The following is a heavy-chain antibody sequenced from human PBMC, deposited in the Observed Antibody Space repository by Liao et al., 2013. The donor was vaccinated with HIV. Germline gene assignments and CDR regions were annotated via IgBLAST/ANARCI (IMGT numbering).Heavy chain of an antibody. Sequence: QVQLQESGPRLVKPSQTLSLTCTVSGGSISSGSYYWNWIWQPAGKGLEWIGRIYSSGSTNYNPSLKSRVTISVDTSKNQFSLKLSSVTAADTAVYYCAREGQYNYESSGYWGDGFDLWGPRDNGHRLL. CDR1: GGSISSGSYY. D-gene: IGHD3-22*01. J-gene: IGHJ3*01. CDR2: IYSSGST. CDR3: AREGQYNYESSGYWGDGFDL. V-gene: IGHV4-61*02.